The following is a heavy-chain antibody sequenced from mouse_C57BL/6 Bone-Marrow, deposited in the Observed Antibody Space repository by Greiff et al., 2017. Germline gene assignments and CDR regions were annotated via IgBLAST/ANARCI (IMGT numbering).Heavy chain of an antibody. Sequence: QVQLQESGAELVRPGASVTLSCKASGYTFTDYEMHWVKQTPVHGLEWIGAIDPETGGTAYNQKFKGKAILTADKSSSTAYMELRSLTSEDSAVYYCTSEGVLYYSNDGAMDYWGQGTSVTVSS. V-gene: IGHV1-15*01. CDR3: TSEGVLYYSNDGAMDY. CDR1: GYTFTDYE. D-gene: IGHD2-5*01. CDR2: IDPETGGT. J-gene: IGHJ4*01.